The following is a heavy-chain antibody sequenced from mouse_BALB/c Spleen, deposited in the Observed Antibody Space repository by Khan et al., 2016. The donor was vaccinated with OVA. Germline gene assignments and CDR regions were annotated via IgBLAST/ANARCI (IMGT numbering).Heavy chain of an antibody. J-gene: IGHJ2*01. CDR3: ARLEDI. CDR1: GFSLTTYG. CDR2: IWAGGST. D-gene: IGHD1-3*01. Sequence: QVQLKKSEPGLLAPSQSLSITCTVSGFSLTTYGVHWVRQPPGKGLKWLGLIWAGGSTTYNSALMSRLSISKDNSKSQVFLKMNSLQTDDTAMYYCARLEDIWGQGTTLTVSS. V-gene: IGHV2-9*02.